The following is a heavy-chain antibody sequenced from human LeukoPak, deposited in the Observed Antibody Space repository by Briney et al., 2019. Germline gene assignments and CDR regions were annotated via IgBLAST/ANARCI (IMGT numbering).Heavy chain of an antibody. Sequence: GGSLRLSCVASGFIFSTYGLHWVRQSPGRGLAWVAVIWYDGSQRYYADSVKGRFTISRDDSQNTIYLQMDSQRAEDTAVYYCATSSPRNYFDHWGQGTLVTVSS. V-gene: IGHV3-33*01. CDR2: IWYDGSQR. CDR1: GFIFSTYG. J-gene: IGHJ4*02. CDR3: ATSSPRNYFDH. D-gene: IGHD1-14*01.